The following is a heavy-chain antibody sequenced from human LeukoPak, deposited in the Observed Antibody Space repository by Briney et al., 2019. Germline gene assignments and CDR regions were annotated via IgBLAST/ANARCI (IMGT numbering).Heavy chain of an antibody. V-gene: IGHV3-74*01. CDR3: AKGTKMIGSFYRGHQFDY. CDR1: GFTFSSYW. Sequence: GGSLRLSCAASGFTFSSYWMHWVRQAPGKGLVWVSRINSGGSSTSYADSVKGRFTISRDNSKNTLYLQMNSLRAEDSAVYYCAKGTKMIGSFYRGHQFDYWGQGTLVTVSS. CDR2: INSGGSST. D-gene: IGHD1-26*01. J-gene: IGHJ4*02.